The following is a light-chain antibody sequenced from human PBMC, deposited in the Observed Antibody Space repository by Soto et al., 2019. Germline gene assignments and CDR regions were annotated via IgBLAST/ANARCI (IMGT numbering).Light chain of an antibody. Sequence: EIVMTQSPANLSVSPGERTTLSCRASQSVSSNLAWSQHKPGQAPSLLIYGASTRATGIPARFSGSGSGTECNPAISGLQSEDVAVYYCQQYNNWPPDTSGQGTKLEIK. CDR1: QSVSSN. CDR3: QQYNNWPPDT. V-gene: IGKV3-15*01. CDR2: GAS. J-gene: IGKJ2*01.